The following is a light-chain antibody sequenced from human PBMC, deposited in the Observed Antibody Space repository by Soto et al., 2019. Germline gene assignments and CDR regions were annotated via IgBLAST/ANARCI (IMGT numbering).Light chain of an antibody. V-gene: IGKV3-15*01. CDR3: QQYNNFWT. CDR1: QSVSSN. CDR2: GAS. Sequence: EIVMTQSPSTLAVSAGERATLSCRASQSVSSNLAWYQQKPGQAPRLLIYGASTRATGIPARFSGSGSGTEFTLTISSPHSEDFPVYYCQQYNNFWTFGQGTKVDIK. J-gene: IGKJ1*01.